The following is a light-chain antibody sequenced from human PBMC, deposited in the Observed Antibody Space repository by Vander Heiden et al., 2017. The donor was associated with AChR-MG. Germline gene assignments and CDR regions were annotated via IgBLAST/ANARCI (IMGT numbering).Light chain of an antibody. Sequence: HSALTLPLSVSSAPGLRVTISCTGSSSNSGAGYDLHWYQQPPGTAPKPLIYGNSNRPSGVTDRFSGSKSGTSASLAITGLQAEDEADYYCQSYDSSLSGLWVFGGGTKLTVL. CDR1: SSNSGAGYD. CDR2: GNS. CDR3: QSYDSSLSGLWV. J-gene: IGLJ3*02. V-gene: IGLV1-40*01.